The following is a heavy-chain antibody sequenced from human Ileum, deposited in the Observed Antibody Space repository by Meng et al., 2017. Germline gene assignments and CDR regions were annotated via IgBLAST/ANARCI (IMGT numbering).Heavy chain of an antibody. Sequence: GESLKISCAASGFTFSNYWMNWVRQAPGKGLEWVANIKQDGSEKYYVDSVKGRFTISRDNAKNSLYLQMNSLRAEDTAVYYCARGSSKGSSCSGSFFTWGQGTLVTVSS. CDR1: GFTFSNYW. CDR2: IKQDGSEK. D-gene: IGHD1-26*01. J-gene: IGHJ5*02. V-gene: IGHV3-7*04. CDR3: ARGSSKGSSCSGSFFT.